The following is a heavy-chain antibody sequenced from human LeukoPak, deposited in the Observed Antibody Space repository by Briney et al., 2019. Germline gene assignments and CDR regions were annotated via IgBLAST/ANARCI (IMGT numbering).Heavy chain of an antibody. D-gene: IGHD1-26*01. CDR1: GYTFTDSY. CDR2: INPHSGGT. Sequence: ASVKVSGETSGYTFTDSYLNWVRQAPGQGLEWMGWINPHSGGTKSVQRFQGRVTLTRDTSISTAYMELSSLRSDDTAMYYCAKDQGNSGNYFDYWGQGTLVTVSP. V-gene: IGHV1-2*02. J-gene: IGHJ4*02. CDR3: AKDQGNSGNYFDY.